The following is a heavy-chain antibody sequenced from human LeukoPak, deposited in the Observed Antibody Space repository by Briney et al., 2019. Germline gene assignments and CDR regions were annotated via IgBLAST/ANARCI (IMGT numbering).Heavy chain of an antibody. CDR3: ARDNGRDYDSSGYYSFFDY. CDR1: GFTFSSYE. D-gene: IGHD3-22*01. CDR2: ISSSGSTI. J-gene: IGHJ4*02. V-gene: IGHV3-48*03. Sequence: GGSLRLSCAASGFTFSSYEMNWVRQAPGKGLEWVSYISSSGSTIYYADSVKGRFTTSRDNAKNSLYLQMNSLRAEDTAVYYCARDNGRDYDSSGYYSFFDYWGQGTLVTVSS.